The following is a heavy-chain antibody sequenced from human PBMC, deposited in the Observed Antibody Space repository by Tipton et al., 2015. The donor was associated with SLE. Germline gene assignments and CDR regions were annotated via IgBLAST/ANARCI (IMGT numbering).Heavy chain of an antibody. Sequence: TLSLTCSVSGGSIRGYYWSWIRQPAGKELQWIGRIDTSGYTNYNPSLRSRVTMSVDTSKNQFSLKLTSVTAADTAVYYCARGKEHQLVPVVGGFDLWGRGTLVTVSS. D-gene: IGHD6-13*01. CDR3: ARGKEHQLVPVVGGFDL. CDR2: IDTSGYT. CDR1: GGSIRGYY. J-gene: IGHJ2*01. V-gene: IGHV4-4*07.